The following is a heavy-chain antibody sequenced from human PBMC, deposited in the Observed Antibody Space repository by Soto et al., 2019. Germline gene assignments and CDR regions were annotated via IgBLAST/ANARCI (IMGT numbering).Heavy chain of an antibody. D-gene: IGHD3-22*01. J-gene: IGHJ5*02. CDR2: IYYSGST. Sequence: PSETLSLTCTVSGDSISSGDYYWSWIRQPPGKGLEWIGYIYYSGSTYYNPSLKSRVTISVDTSKNQFSLKLSSVTAADTAVYYCARDRYYDSSGYMSEDWFDPWGQGTLVTVSS. CDR3: ARDRYYDSSGYMSEDWFDP. CDR1: GDSISSGDYY. V-gene: IGHV4-30-4*01.